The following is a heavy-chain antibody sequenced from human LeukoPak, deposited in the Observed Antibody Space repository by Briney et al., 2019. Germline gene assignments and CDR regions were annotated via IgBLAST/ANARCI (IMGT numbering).Heavy chain of an antibody. CDR1: GGSISSYY. V-gene: IGHV4-4*07. J-gene: IGHJ3*02. D-gene: IGHD6-13*01. CDR2: IYTSGST. CDR3: ARDRGSGSWSTRGDDAFDI. Sequence: PSETLSLTCTVSGGSISSYYWSWIRQPAGKGLEWIGRIYTSGSTNYNPSLKSRVTMSVDTSKNQFSLKLSSVTAADTAVYYCARDRGSGSWSTRGDDAFDIWGQGTMVTVSS.